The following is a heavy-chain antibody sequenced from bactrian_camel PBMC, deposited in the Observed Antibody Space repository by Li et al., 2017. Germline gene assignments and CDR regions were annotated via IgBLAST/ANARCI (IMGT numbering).Heavy chain of an antibody. CDR3: SVRLGALSNGGSCVTSTSGPVRRHLSY. CDR1: GYTYSSYC. J-gene: IGHJ4*01. V-gene: IGHV3S53*01. CDR2: VDTDNST. D-gene: IGHD1*01. Sequence: QVQLVESGGGSVQAGGSLRLSCAASGYTYSSYCMGWFRQAPGKEREGVATVDTDNSTTYEYSVKGRFTITKDSAKNTLYLQMDSPKTEDTAMYYCSVRLGALSNGGSCVTSTSGPVRRHLSYWGQGTQVTVS.